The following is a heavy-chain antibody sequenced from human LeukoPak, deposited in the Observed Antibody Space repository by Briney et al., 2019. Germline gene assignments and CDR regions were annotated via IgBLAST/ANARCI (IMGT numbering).Heavy chain of an antibody. CDR3: ARVPDSSGWSHFDY. V-gene: IGHV1-8*02. D-gene: IGHD6-19*01. CDR1: GYTFTGYY. Sequence: ASVKVSCKASGYTFTGYYMHWVRQATGQGLEWMGWMNPNSGNTGYAQKFQGRVTMTRNTSISTAYMELSSLRSEDTAVYYCARVPDSSGWSHFDYWGQGTLVTVSS. CDR2: MNPNSGNT. J-gene: IGHJ4*02.